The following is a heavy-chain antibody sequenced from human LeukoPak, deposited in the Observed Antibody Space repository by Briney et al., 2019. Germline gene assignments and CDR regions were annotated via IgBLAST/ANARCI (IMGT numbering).Heavy chain of an antibody. Sequence: GGSLRLSCAASGFSFSSYAMTWVRQAPGKGLEWVSAISANGGTTYYADSVKGRFTISRDNSKNTLYLQMNSLRAEDTAVYYCAKIPHPRIVGAAGYFDYWGQGTLVTVSS. J-gene: IGHJ4*02. CDR2: ISANGGTT. CDR1: GFSFSSYA. V-gene: IGHV3-23*01. CDR3: AKIPHPRIVGAAGYFDY. D-gene: IGHD1-26*01.